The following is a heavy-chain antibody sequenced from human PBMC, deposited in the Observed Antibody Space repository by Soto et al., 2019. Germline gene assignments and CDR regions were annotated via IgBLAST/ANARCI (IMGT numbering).Heavy chain of an antibody. CDR3: ARESEDLASNFDY. CDR1: GFTFTRYS. V-gene: IGHV3-21*06. Sequence: PGGSLRLSCAASGFTFTRYSMNWVRQAPGKGLEWVSSISSTTNYIYYGDSMKGRFTISRDNAKNSLYLEMNSLRAEDTAVYYCARESEDLASNFDYWGQGTLVTVSS. J-gene: IGHJ4*01. CDR2: ISSTTNYI.